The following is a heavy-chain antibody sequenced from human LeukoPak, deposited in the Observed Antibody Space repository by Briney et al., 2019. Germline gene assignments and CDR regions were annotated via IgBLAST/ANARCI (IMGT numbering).Heavy chain of an antibody. J-gene: IGHJ4*02. Sequence: PGRSLRLSCAASGFTFDDYAMHWVRQAPGKGLEWVPGISWNSGSIGYADSVKGRFTISRDNAKNSLYLQMNSLRAEDTALYYCAKGKKIAVAGLFDYWGQGTLVTVSS. CDR1: GFTFDDYA. V-gene: IGHV3-9*01. CDR3: AKGKKIAVAGLFDY. D-gene: IGHD6-19*01. CDR2: ISWNSGSI.